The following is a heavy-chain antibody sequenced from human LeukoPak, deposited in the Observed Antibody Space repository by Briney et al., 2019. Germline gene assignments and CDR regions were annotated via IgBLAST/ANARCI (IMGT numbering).Heavy chain of an antibody. CDR1: KFAFNNAW. D-gene: IGHD3-22*01. CDR3: TAVPHDSAV. J-gene: IGHJ4*02. V-gene: IGHV3-15*01. Sequence: GGSLRLSCAASKFAFNNAWMSWFRQAPGKGLEWVGHIKSKTDGGTTDYAAPVQGRFTISRDDSKDRLYLQMDSLKTEDTAVYYCTAVPHDSAVWGQGTLVTVSS. CDR2: IKSKTDGGTT.